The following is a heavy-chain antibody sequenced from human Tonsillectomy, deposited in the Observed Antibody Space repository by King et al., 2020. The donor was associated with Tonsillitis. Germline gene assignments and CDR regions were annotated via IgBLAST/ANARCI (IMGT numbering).Heavy chain of an antibody. D-gene: IGHD2-21*02. Sequence: VQLVESGGGLVQPGGSLRLSCAASGFTFSSYAMSWVRQAPGKGLEWVSAIGGSGGSTYYADSVKGRFTISRDNSKNTLYLQMNSLRAEDTAVYYCAKEPLSYCGGDCYSYYFDYWGQGTLVTVSS. CDR3: AKEPLSYCGGDCYSYYFDY. CDR2: IGGSGGST. V-gene: IGHV3-23*04. J-gene: IGHJ4*02. CDR1: GFTFSSYA.